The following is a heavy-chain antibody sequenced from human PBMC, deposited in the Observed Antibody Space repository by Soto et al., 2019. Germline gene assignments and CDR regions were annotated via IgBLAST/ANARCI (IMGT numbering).Heavy chain of an antibody. CDR2: IYYSGST. CDR1: GGSISSYY. J-gene: IGHJ4*02. V-gene: IGHV4-59*01. D-gene: IGHD3-9*01. Sequence: SSETLSLTCTVSGGSISSYYWSWIRQPPGEGLEWIGYIYYSGSTNYNPSLKSRVTISVDTSKNQFSLKLSSVTAADTAVYYCARVPGDTLTGYHTYYFDYWGQGTLVTVSS. CDR3: ARVPGDTLTGYHTYYFDY.